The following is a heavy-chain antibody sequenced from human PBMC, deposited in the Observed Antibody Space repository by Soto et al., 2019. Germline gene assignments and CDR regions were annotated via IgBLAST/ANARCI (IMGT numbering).Heavy chain of an antibody. CDR2: IYYSGST. J-gene: IGHJ5*02. CDR3: ARSYSYDSSGYYGAWFDP. CDR1: GGSISGSSYY. D-gene: IGHD3-22*01. V-gene: IGHV4-39*01. Sequence: ASETLSLTCTVSGGSISGSSYYWGWIRQPPGKGLEWIGSIYYSGSTYYNPSLKSRVTISVDTSKDQFSLKLSSVTAADTAVYYCARSYSYDSSGYYGAWFDPWGQGTLVTVSS.